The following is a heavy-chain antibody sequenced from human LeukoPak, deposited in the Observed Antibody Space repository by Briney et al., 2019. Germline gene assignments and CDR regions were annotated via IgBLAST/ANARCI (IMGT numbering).Heavy chain of an antibody. CDR1: GYTFTSYG. D-gene: IGHD3-3*01. CDR2: ISAYNGNT. Sequence: ASVKVSCKASGYTFTSYGISWVRQAPGQGLEWVGWISAYNGNTNYAQKLQGRVTMTTDTSTSTAYMELRSLRSDDTAVYYCARVYDFWSGYYNNFDYWGQGTLVTVSS. CDR3: ARVYDFWSGYYNNFDY. J-gene: IGHJ4*02. V-gene: IGHV1-18*01.